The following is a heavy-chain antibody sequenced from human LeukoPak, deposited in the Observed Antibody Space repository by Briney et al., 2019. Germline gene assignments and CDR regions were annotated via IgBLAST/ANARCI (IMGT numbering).Heavy chain of an antibody. CDR3: GKDPNGDYVGAFDFQR. Sequence: GGSLRLSCAASGFTFRNYAVVWVRQAPGKGLEWVSAITGSGGSTYYADSVRGRFTIYRDNSKNTLYLQMNSLRGEATAVYYCGKDPNGDYVGAFDFQRWGQGTLVTVSS. V-gene: IGHV3-23*01. CDR2: ITGSGGST. CDR1: GFTFRNYA. D-gene: IGHD4-17*01. J-gene: IGHJ1*01.